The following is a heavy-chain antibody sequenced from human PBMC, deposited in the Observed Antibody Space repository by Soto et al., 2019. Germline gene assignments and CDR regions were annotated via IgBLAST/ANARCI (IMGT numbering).Heavy chain of an antibody. CDR2: IYHSGST. Sequence: QVQLQESGPGLVKPSGTLSLTCAVSGGSISSSNWWSWVRQPPGKGLEWIGEIYHSGSTNYNPSLKGRVPITVDKYKTQFSLKLSTVTAADTAVYYCASATNDCGYYTPHGMDVWGQGTTVTVSS. CDR1: GGSISSSNW. CDR3: ASATNDCGYYTPHGMDV. D-gene: IGHD3-3*01. V-gene: IGHV4-4*02. J-gene: IGHJ6*02.